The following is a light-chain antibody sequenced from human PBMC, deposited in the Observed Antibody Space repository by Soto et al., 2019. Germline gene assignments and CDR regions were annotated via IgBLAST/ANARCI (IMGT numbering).Light chain of an antibody. CDR1: SSDVGRFEY. J-gene: IGLJ1*01. V-gene: IGLV2-11*01. CDR2: DIT. Sequence: QSALTQPRSVSGSPGQSVTISCTGTSSDVGRFEYVSWYQQHPGEAPKVVVYDITKRPSGVPDRFSGSKSGNTASLTISGLQAEDEAEYYCCSYAGIYSYVFGTGTKVTDL. CDR3: CSYAGIYSYV.